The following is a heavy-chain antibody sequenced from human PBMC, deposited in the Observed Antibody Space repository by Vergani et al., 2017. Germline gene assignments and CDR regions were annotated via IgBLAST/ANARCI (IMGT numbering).Heavy chain of an antibody. CDR3: TRAALQLWPPGDFDY. CDR2: IRSKPYGGTT. D-gene: IGHD5-18*01. J-gene: IGHJ4*02. V-gene: IGHV3-49*03. CDR1: GFTFGDYP. Sequence: EVQLVESGGGLVQPGRSLRLSCIASGFTFGDYPMSWFRQAPGKGLEWVGFIRSKPYGGTTEYDASVKGRFTISRDDSKNIAYRQMNSLKTEDTSGYYCTRAALQLWPPGDFDYWGQGTLVTVSS.